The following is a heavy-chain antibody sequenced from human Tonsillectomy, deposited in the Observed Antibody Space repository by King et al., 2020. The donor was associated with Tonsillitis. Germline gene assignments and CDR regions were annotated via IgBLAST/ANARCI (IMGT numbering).Heavy chain of an antibody. J-gene: IGHJ4*02. CDR1: GYTFTDYY. CDR2: INPSSGGT. CDR3: ARVRELPLDY. D-gene: IGHD1-7*01. Sequence: VQLVESGAEVKKPGASVKVSCKASGYTFTDYYLHWVRQAPGQGLEWMGWINPSSGGTYYAQKFQGRVTLTRDTSISTAYMELSALTSDDTAVYYCARVRELPLDYWGQGTLVTVSS. V-gene: IGHV1-2*02.